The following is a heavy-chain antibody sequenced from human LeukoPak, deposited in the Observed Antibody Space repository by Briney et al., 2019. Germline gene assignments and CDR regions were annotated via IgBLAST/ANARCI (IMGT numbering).Heavy chain of an antibody. D-gene: IGHD2-21*01. CDR3: AKFLPTHIVVANYYFDY. CDR2: ISGSGGST. V-gene: IGHV3-23*01. CDR1: GFTFSSYA. Sequence: GGSLRLSCAASGFTFSSYAMSWFRQAPGKGLESVSAISGSGGSTYYADSVKCRFAISSDNSESTSYLQMNSLRAEDTAVYYCAKFLPTHIVVANYYFDYWGQGTLVTVSS. J-gene: IGHJ4*02.